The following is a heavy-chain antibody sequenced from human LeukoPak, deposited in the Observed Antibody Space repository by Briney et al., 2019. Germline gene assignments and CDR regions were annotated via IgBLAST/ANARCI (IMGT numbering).Heavy chain of an antibody. CDR1: GFTFSSYA. D-gene: IGHD4/OR15-4a*01. V-gene: IGHV3-23*01. Sequence: PGGSLRLSCAASGFTFSSYAMSWVRQIPGKGLEWVSGINGNGGSTNYADSVKGRFTISRDNSKNTLYLQMNSLRAEDTAVYYCARRAGAYSHPYDYWGQGTLVTVSS. CDR3: ARRAGAYSHPYDY. CDR2: INGNGGST. J-gene: IGHJ4*02.